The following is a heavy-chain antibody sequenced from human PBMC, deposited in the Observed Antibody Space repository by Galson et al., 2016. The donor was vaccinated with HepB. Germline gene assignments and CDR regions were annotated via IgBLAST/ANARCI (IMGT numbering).Heavy chain of an antibody. CDR1: GFAFDEYA. CDR2: ISWDSGTI. D-gene: IGHD4-23*01. V-gene: IGHV3-9*01. J-gene: IGHJ4*02. CDR3: VKDRRVTTGVFES. Sequence: SLRLSCAASGFAFDEYALHWVRQGPGKGLEWVSGISWDSGTIDYVDSVRGRLRISRDNAEKSLFLQMNSLRQEDTGVYYCVKDRRVTTGVFESWGQGTLVVVSS.